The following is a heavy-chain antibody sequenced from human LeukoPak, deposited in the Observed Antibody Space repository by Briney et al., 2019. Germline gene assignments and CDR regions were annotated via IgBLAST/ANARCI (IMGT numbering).Heavy chain of an antibody. Sequence: GASVKVSCKASGYTFTGYYMHWVRQAPGQGLEWMGWINPNSGGTNYAQKFQGWVTMTTDTSTSTAYMELRSLRSDDTAVYYCARDVRYYDFWSGHIASFDYWGQGTLVTVSS. CDR3: ARDVRYYDFWSGHIASFDY. V-gene: IGHV1-2*04. J-gene: IGHJ4*02. CDR2: INPNSGGT. D-gene: IGHD3-3*01. CDR1: GYTFTGYY.